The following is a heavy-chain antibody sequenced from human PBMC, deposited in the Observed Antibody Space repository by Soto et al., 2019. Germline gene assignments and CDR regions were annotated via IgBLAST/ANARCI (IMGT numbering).Heavy chain of an antibody. Sequence: EVQLVESVGGLVTPGGSLTLSCAASGFSFSHAWMNWVRQAPGKGLEWVGLIKSNGGGGTTDYAAPVKGRLIISRDDSKKSISLQIHSLNLEDTALYYCIWQQDFYYGRAVWGQGTTVTVSS. CDR2: IKSNGGGGTT. CDR3: IWQQDFYYGRAV. V-gene: IGHV3-15*07. CDR1: GFSFSHAW. D-gene: IGHD6-13*01. J-gene: IGHJ6*02.